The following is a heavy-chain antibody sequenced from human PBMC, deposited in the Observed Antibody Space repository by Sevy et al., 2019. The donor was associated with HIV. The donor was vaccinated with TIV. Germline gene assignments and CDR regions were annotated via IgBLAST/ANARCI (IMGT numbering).Heavy chain of an antibody. D-gene: IGHD3-22*01. J-gene: IGHJ3*02. CDR3: ASFGVTMIVVVTQRDAFDI. V-gene: IGHV1-24*01. Sequence: ASVKVSCKVSGYTLTELSMHWVRQAPGKGLEWTGGFDPEDGETIYAQKFQGRVTMTEDTSTDTAYMELSSLRSEDTAVYYCASFGVTMIVVVTQRDAFDIWCQGTMVTVSS. CDR2: FDPEDGET. CDR1: GYTLTELS.